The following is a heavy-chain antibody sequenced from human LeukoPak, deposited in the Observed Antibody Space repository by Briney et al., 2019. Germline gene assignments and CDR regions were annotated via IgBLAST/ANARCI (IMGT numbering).Heavy chain of an antibody. D-gene: IGHD3-22*01. CDR3: AKSDSSGYYPLGY. CDR1: GFTVSSNY. V-gene: IGHV3-23*01. Sequence: GGSLRLSCAASGFTVSSNYMSWVRQAPGKGLEWVSAISGSGGSTYYADSVKGRFTTSRDNSKNTLYLQMNSLRAEDTAVYYCAKSDSSGYYPLGYWGQGTLVTVSS. CDR2: ISGSGGST. J-gene: IGHJ4*02.